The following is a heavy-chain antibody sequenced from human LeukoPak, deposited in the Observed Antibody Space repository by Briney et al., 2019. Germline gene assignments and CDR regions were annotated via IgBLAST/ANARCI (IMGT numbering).Heavy chain of an antibody. CDR1: GFTLSSYW. V-gene: IGHV3-7*01. Sequence: SGGSLRLSCAASGFTLSSYWMSWVRQAPGKGLEWVANIKQDGSEKYYVDSVKGRFTISRDNAKNSLYLQMNSLRAEDTAVYYCARGRYYDSSGYKNYFDYWGQGTLVTVSS. CDR3: ARGRYYDSSGYKNYFDY. J-gene: IGHJ4*02. D-gene: IGHD3-22*01. CDR2: IKQDGSEK.